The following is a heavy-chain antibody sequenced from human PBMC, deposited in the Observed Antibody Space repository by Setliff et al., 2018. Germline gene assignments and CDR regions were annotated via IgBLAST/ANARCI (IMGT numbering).Heavy chain of an antibody. D-gene: IGHD2-15*01. CDR1: GFTFSDYA. CDR3: ARSESCGSTHFSPSDY. CDR2: IDTSSFWI. J-gene: IGHJ4*02. V-gene: IGHV3-21*06. Sequence: PGVSLRLSCAASGFTFSDYAMSWVRQSPGKGLEWVSTIDTSSFWIYYAASVKGRFTISRDNAENSLYLQMNRLRAEDTAVYFCARSESCGSTHFSPSDYWGQGTPVTVSS.